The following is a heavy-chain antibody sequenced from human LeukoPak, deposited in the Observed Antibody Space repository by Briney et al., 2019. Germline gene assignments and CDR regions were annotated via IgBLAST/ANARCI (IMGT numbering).Heavy chain of an antibody. CDR1: RFAFSTYA. J-gene: IGHJ4*02. CDR2: ISSNGADT. CDR3: ANYRKPQGLDY. V-gene: IGHV3-23*01. D-gene: IGHD1-14*01. Sequence: GSLRLSCAVSRFAFSTYAMTWVRQAPGQGLEYVSTISSNGADTYYADSVKGRFTISRDNSKNTLYLQMTSLRVEDTAVYYCANYRKPQGLDYWGQGTLVTVSS.